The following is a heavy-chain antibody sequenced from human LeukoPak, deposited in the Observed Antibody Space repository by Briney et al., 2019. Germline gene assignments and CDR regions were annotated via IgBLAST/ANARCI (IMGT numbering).Heavy chain of an antibody. J-gene: IGHJ4*02. Sequence: GGSLRLSCGASGFTFSSYWMSWVRQAPGKGLEWVANIKQDGREKYYVDSVKGRFTISRDNAKNSLYLQMNSLRAEDTAVYYCARGRGGYSSSWLDYWGQGTLVTVSS. D-gene: IGHD6-13*01. V-gene: IGHV3-7*01. CDR2: IKQDGREK. CDR3: ARGRGGYSSSWLDY. CDR1: GFTFSSYW.